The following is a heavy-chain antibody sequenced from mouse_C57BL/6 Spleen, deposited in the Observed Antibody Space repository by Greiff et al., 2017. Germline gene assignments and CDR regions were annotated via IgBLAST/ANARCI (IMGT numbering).Heavy chain of an antibody. CDR1: GYTFTSYW. Sequence: VQLQQPGAELVRPGSSVKLSCKASGYTFTSYWMHWVKQRPIQGLEWIGNIDPSDSETHYNQKFKDKATLTVDKSSSTAYMQLSSLTSEDSAVYYCARSRYGSHFDYWGQGTTLTVSS. D-gene: IGHD1-1*01. V-gene: IGHV1-52*01. CDR3: ARSRYGSHFDY. J-gene: IGHJ2*01. CDR2: IDPSDSET.